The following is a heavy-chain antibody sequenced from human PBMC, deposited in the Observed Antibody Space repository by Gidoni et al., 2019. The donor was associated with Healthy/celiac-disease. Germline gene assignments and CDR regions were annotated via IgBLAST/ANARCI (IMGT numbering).Heavy chain of an antibody. CDR3: ARVAAGSPYYFDY. J-gene: IGHJ4*02. CDR2: ISSSSSYT. Sequence: QVQLVESGGGLVKPGGSLRLSCAASGFTFSDYYMSWIRRAPGKGLEWVSYISSSSSYTNYADSVKGRFTISRDNAKNSLYLQMNSLRAEDTAVYYCARVAAGSPYYFDYWGQGTLVTVSS. V-gene: IGHV3-11*06. D-gene: IGHD3-10*01. CDR1: GFTFSDYY.